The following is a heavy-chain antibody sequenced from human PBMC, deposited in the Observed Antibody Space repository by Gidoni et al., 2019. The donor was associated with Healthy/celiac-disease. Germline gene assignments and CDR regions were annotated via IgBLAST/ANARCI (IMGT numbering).Heavy chain of an antibody. V-gene: IGHV3-20*04. D-gene: IGHD1-1*01. CDR1: RFTFDAHG. CDR2: INWDGNHI. CDR3: VRHPGTSQSATYFDS. Sequence: EVQLVESGGGVARRGGSLRLSCVASRFTFDAHGMSWVRHAPGKGLGWVSGINWDGNHIDYGDSVKGRFTIARDNAKNSLYLQITSLRDDDTALYFCVRHPGTSQSATYFDSWGQGTRVTVSS. J-gene: IGHJ5*01.